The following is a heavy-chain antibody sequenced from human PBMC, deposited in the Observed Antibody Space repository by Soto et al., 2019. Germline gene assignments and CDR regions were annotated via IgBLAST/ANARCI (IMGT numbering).Heavy chain of an antibody. CDR1: GGTFSSYA. CDR3: ARGCRCGSFYAMDV. Sequence: QVQLVQSGADVKKPGSSVRVSCQASGGTFSSYAFNWVRQAPGQGLEWMGGIIPMHNKPNYAPNFLCRVTVSGAPSTSTTYMEPTDLRSEDTAVYFCARGCRCGSFYAMDVWGQGTTVTVSS. D-gene: IGHD6-25*01. J-gene: IGHJ6*02. V-gene: IGHV1-69*01. CDR2: IIPMHNKP.